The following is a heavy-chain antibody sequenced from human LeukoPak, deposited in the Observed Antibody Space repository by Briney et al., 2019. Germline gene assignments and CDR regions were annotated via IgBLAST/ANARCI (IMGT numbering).Heavy chain of an antibody. D-gene: IGHD3-22*01. Sequence: ASVKVSCKASGYTFTSYGISWVRQAPGQGLEWVGWISAYYGNTNYAQKLQGRVTMTTDTSTSTAYMELRSLRSDDTAVYYCARDGAYYYDSSGYWPFDYWGQGTLVTVSS. CDR3: ARDGAYYYDSSGYWPFDY. J-gene: IGHJ4*02. CDR1: GYTFTSYG. V-gene: IGHV1-18*01. CDR2: ISAYYGNT.